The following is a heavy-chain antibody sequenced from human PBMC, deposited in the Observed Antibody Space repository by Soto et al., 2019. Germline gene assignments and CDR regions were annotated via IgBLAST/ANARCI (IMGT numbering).Heavy chain of an antibody. J-gene: IGHJ3*02. CDR2: ISGSGVST. D-gene: IGHD1-26*01. CDR1: GFTFSSYA. CDR3: AKKWGGIYVFDI. V-gene: IGHV3-23*01. Sequence: PGGSLRLSCAASGFTFSSYAMSWVRQAPGKGLEWVSAISGSGVSTYYADSVKGRFTISRDNSKNTLYLQMNSLRAEDTAVYFCAKKWGGIYVFDIWGQGTMVTVSS.